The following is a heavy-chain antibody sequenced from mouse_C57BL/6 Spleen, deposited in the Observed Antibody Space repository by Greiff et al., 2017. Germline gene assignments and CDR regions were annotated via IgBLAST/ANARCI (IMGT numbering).Heavy chain of an antibody. V-gene: IGHV1-59*01. CDR3: AEGSNYAMDY. J-gene: IGHJ4*01. D-gene: IGHD3-3*01. CDR2: IDPADSST. CDR1: GYTFTSYW. Sequence: VKLQQPGAELVRPGASVKLSCKASGYTFTSYWMHWVKQRPGQGLEWIGVIDPADSSTNYNQKFKGKATVTVDTSSSTAYMQLSSLTSDDSAVYYCAEGSNYAMDYWGQGTPVTVSS.